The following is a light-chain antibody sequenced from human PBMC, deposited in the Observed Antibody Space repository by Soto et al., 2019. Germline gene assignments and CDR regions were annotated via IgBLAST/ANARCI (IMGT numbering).Light chain of an antibody. CDR2: EDS. J-gene: IGLJ3*02. V-gene: IGLV2-23*01. Sequence: QSALTQPASGSGSPGQSIPISCTGTRSASGNYNFVSWYQKHPGKAPKVIIYEDSTRPSGVSSRISGSKSGNTASLTISGLQAEDEADYYGCAYAGSRTSWVFGGGTKLNVL. CDR1: RSASGNYNF. CDR3: CAYAGSRTSWV.